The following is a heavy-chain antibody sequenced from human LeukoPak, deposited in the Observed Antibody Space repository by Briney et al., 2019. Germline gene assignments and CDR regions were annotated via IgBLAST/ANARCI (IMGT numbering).Heavy chain of an antibody. CDR1: GFTLSVYW. J-gene: IGHJ4*02. V-gene: IGHV3-7*04. Sequence: GGSPRLSCATSGFTLSVYWMNWVRQAPGRGLEWVANIKHDGTEEYYVESVKGRFTVSRDNAKNSLYLQMNSLTAEDTAIYYCARDFYFDYWGPGTRVTVSS. CDR3: ARDFYFDY. CDR2: IKHDGTEE.